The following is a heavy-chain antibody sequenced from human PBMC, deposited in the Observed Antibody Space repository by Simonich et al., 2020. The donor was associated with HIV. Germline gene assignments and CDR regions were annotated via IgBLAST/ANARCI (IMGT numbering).Heavy chain of an antibody. J-gene: IGHJ5*02. CDR1: GYSFTTYV. Sequence: QVQLVQSGNEVKKPGASVKVSCKASGYSFTTYVISWMRQAPGQGLEWMGWISPYNGNKKVEQKFQGRGTMTTDTSTNTAYRELRSLRSDDTAVYYCAREGTGTRYSFDLWGQGTLVTVSS. CDR3: AREGTGTRYSFDL. V-gene: IGHV1-18*01. D-gene: IGHD1-1*01. CDR2: ISPYNGNK.